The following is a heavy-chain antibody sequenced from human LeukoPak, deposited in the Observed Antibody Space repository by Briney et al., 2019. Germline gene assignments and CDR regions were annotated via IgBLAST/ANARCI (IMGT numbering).Heavy chain of an antibody. V-gene: IGHV1-2*02. D-gene: IGHD3-9*01. CDR1: GYIFTGYY. CDR2: INPNSGGT. Sequence: RGAAVQVSCKACGYIFTGYYLHGVGQAPGQGLEWMGWINPNSGGTHHAQKFQGRVTKTRDTSNSTAYLELNSLSCGDPAVYVRSIQPTGYDAFDIWGQGTMVTVSS. CDR3: SIQPTGYDAFDI. J-gene: IGHJ3*02.